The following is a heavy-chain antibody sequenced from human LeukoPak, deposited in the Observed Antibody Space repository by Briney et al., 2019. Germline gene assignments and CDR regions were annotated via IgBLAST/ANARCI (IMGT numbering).Heavy chain of an antibody. CDR1: GFTVSSNY. CDR3: ARQRSGYDVYYYYYYMDV. J-gene: IGHJ6*03. Sequence: GGSLRLSCAASGFTVSSNYMSWVRQAPGKGLEWVSVIYSGGSTYYADSVKGRFTISRDNAKNSLYLQMNSLRAEGTAVYYCARQRSGYDVYYYYYYMDVWGKGTTVTISS. CDR2: IYSGGST. D-gene: IGHD5-12*01. V-gene: IGHV3-66*04.